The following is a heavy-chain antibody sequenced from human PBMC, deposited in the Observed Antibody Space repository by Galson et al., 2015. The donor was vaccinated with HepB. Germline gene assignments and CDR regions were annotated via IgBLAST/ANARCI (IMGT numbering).Heavy chain of an antibody. V-gene: IGHV3-21*01. CDR1: GFTFTTYS. D-gene: IGHD3-16*02. CDR2: ISTSSSYI. Sequence: SLRLSCAASGFTFTTYSMNWVRQAPGKGLEWVSSISTSSSYIYYADSVKGRFTISRDNAKNSLFLQMNSLRADDTAVYYCARGDSDYVWGSYRLENGRYSFDYWGQGTLVPVSS. J-gene: IGHJ4*02. CDR3: ARGDSDYVWGSYRLENGRYSFDY.